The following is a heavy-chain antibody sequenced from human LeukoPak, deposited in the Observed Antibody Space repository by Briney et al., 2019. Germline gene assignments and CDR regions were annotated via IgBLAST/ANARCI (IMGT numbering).Heavy chain of an antibody. V-gene: IGHV3-33*01. J-gene: IGHJ4*02. D-gene: IGHD3-22*01. CDR3: ARDRASSGYYYLGSDY. Sequence: GRSLRLSCAVSGFTFSSYGMHWVRQAPGKGLEWVAVIWYDGSNKYYADPVKGRFTISRDNSKNTLYLQMNSLRAEDTAVYYCARDRASSGYYYLGSDYWGQGTLVTASS. CDR1: GFTFSSYG. CDR2: IWYDGSNK.